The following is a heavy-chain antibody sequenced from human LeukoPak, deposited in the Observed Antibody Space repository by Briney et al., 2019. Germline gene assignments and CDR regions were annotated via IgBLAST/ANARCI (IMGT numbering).Heavy chain of an antibody. J-gene: IGHJ5*02. Sequence: PGGSLRLSCAASGFTFSSYAMSWVRQAPGKGLEWVSSITSSSSYVYYADSLKGRFTISRDNAKNSLYLQMNSLRAEDTAMYYCARGGDGYTPWGQGTLVTVSS. CDR3: ARGGDGYTP. CDR2: ITSSSSYV. CDR1: GFTFSSYA. D-gene: IGHD5-24*01. V-gene: IGHV3-21*01.